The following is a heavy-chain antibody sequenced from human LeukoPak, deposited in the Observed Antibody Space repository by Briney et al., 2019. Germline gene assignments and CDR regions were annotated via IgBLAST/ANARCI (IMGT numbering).Heavy chain of an antibody. CDR2: ISASGGTT. Sequence: GGSLRLSCAASGFTFTTAWMVWVRQAPGKGLEWVSAISASGGTTYYADSVKGRFTISRDNSENTLFLQMNSLRAEDTAVYYCAKEPREYCSSTSCPNWFDSWGQGTLVTVSS. J-gene: IGHJ5*01. CDR3: AKEPREYCSSTSCPNWFDS. D-gene: IGHD2-2*01. V-gene: IGHV3-23*01. CDR1: GFTFTTAW.